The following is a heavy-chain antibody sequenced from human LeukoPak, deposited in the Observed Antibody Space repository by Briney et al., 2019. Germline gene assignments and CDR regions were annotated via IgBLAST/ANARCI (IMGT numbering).Heavy chain of an antibody. CDR1: GFSFSNYG. CDR2: ISASGGST. D-gene: IGHD6-6*01. J-gene: IGHJ3*02. V-gene: IGHV3-23*01. Sequence: GGSLRLSCTASGFSFSNYGMAWVRQAPGKGLEWVSGISASGGSTYYADSVKGRFTLSRDNSKNTLYLQMNSLRAEDTAVYYCARAYGSSVGTPLDIWGQGTMVTVSS. CDR3: ARAYGSSVGTPLDI.